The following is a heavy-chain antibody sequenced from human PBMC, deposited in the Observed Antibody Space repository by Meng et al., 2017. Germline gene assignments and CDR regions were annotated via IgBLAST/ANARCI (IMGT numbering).Heavy chain of an antibody. V-gene: IGHV2-5*02. D-gene: IGHD2-21*02. J-gene: IGHJ5*02. CDR1: GFSLSTSGVG. CDR3: AHRRGDSREGWFDP. CDR2: IYWDDDK. Sequence: LKGSRPTLVKPTQTLTLTFTLSGFSLSTSGVGVGWIRQPPGKALEWLALIYWDDDKRYSPSLKSRLTITKDTSKNQVVLTMTNMDPVDTATYYCAHRRGDSREGWFDPWGQGTLVTVSS.